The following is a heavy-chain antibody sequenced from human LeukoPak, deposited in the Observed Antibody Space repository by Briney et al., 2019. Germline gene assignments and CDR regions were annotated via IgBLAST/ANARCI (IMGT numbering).Heavy chain of an antibody. CDR2: ISYDGSNK. V-gene: IGHV3-30*04. J-gene: IGHJ4*02. CDR3: ARTLPGYCSSTSCYYLDY. D-gene: IGHD2-2*01. Sequence: PGGSLRLSCAASGFTFSSYAMHWVRQAPGKGLEWVAVISYDGSNKYYADSVKGRFTISRDNSKNTLYLQMNSLRAEDTAVYYCARTLPGYCSSTSCYYLDYWGQGTLVTVSS. CDR1: GFTFSSYA.